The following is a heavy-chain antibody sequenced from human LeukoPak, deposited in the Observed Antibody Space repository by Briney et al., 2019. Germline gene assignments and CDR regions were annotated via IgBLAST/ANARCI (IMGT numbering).Heavy chain of an antibody. CDR3: ARGRQWLVY. D-gene: IGHD6-19*01. Sequence: SETLSLPCALYGGSFSGYHWSWIRQPPGEVVEWIGEINHSRSTNYNPSLKSLVTISVDTSKNQYSLKLSSVTAADTAVYYCARGRQWLVYWGQGTLVTVSS. CDR2: INHSRST. CDR1: GGSFSGYH. V-gene: IGHV4-34*01. J-gene: IGHJ4*02.